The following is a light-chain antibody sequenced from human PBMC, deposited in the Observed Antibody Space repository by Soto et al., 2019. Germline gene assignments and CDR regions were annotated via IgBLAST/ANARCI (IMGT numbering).Light chain of an antibody. V-gene: IGLV2-8*01. CDR1: SSDVGGYNY. Sequence: QSVLTQPPSASGSPGQSVAISCTGTSSDVGGYNYVSWYQQHPGKAPKLMIYEVNKRPSGVPDRFSGSKSGNTASLTVSGLQAEDEADYYCSLYTSSSTVAFGGGTQLTVL. CDR3: SLYTSSSTVA. CDR2: EVN. J-gene: IGLJ2*01.